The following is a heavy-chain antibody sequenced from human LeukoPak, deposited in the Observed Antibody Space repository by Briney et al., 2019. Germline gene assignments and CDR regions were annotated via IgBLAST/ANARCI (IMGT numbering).Heavy chain of an antibody. D-gene: IGHD3-3*01. CDR1: GGSISSYY. CDR2: IYYSGST. J-gene: IGHJ4*02. Sequence: SETLSLTCTVSGGSISSYYWSWIRQPPGKGLEWIGYIYYSGSTNYNPSLKSRVTISVDTSKNQFSLKLSSVTAADTAVYYCARAHYDFWSGYYTGLKYYFDYWGQGTLVTVSS. CDR3: ARAHYDFWSGYYTGLKYYFDY. V-gene: IGHV4-59*12.